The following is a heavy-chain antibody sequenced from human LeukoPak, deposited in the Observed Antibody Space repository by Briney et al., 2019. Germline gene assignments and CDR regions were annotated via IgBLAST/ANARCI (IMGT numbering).Heavy chain of an antibody. D-gene: IGHD4-23*01. CDR2: LYSSGSA. CDR1: GFSVSNNY. V-gene: IGHV3-66*02. Sequence: GGSLRLXCAASGFSVSNNYMTWVRQAPGKVLEWISVLYSSGSAYYADSVRGRFTISRDSSKNTLYLQLDSLRAEDTAVYYCARAEAGLRWGYWGQGTLVTVSS. J-gene: IGHJ1*01. CDR3: ARAEAGLRWGY.